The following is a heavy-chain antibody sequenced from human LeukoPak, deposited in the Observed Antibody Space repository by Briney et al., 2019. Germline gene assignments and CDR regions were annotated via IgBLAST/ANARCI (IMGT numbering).Heavy chain of an antibody. V-gene: IGHV1-8*01. D-gene: IGHD6-19*01. CDR3: AIPMYSSGWSGDY. CDR1: GYTFTSYD. J-gene: IGHJ4*02. CDR2: MNPNSGNT. Sequence: ASVNVSCKASGYTFTSYDINWVRQATGQGLEWMGWMNPNSGNTGYAQKFQGRVTMTRNTSISTAYMELSSLRSEDTAVYYCAIPMYSSGWSGDYWGQGTLVTVSS.